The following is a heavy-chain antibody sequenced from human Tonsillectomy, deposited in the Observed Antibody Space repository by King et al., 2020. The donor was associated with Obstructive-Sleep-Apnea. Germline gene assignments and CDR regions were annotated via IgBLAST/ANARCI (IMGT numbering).Heavy chain of an antibody. CDR3: AKELLGIVGASVFDY. D-gene: IGHD1-26*01. Sequence: VQLVESGGGLVQPGGSLRLSCAASGFTFSSYAMSWVRQAPGKGLEWVSGISDRGGSTYYADSVKGRFTISRDNSKNTLYRQMNSRRAEDPAVYYCAKELLGIVGASVFDYWGQGTLVTVSS. CDR1: GFTFSSYA. V-gene: IGHV3-23*04. J-gene: IGHJ4*02. CDR2: ISDRGGST.